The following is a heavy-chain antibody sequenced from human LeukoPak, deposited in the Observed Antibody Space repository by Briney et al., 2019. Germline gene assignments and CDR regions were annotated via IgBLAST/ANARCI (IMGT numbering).Heavy chain of an antibody. D-gene: IGHD1-20*01. CDR2: TYYRSKWYN. Sequence: SQTLSLTCAISGDSVSINSAAWNWIRQSPSRGLEWLGRTYYRSKWYNDYAVYVKSLITINPDTSKNQFSLQLNSVTPEDTAVYYCARALERDLTGIDYWGQGTLVTVSS. CDR3: ARALERDLTGIDY. J-gene: IGHJ4*02. CDR1: GDSVSINSAA. V-gene: IGHV6-1*01.